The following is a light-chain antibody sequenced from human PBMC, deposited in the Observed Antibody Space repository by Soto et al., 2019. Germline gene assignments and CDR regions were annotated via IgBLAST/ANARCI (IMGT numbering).Light chain of an antibody. CDR2: DII. CDR3: VSFTTSRSYV. V-gene: IGLV2-14*03. J-gene: IGLJ1*01. CDR1: ISDVGAYIF. Sequence: QSALTQPASVSGSRGQSITISCTGTISDVGAYIFVSWYQQHPGKAPKLMIYDIINRPSGVSNRFSGSKSGNTASLTISGLQAEDEADYYCVSFTTSRSYVFGTGTKRTVL.